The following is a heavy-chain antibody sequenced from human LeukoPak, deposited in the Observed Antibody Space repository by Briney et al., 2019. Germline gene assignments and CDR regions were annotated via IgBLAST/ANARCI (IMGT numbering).Heavy chain of an antibody. V-gene: IGHV3-23*01. D-gene: IGHD6-13*01. CDR3: AKGKSSSWAYYLDY. CDR1: GFAFSSYA. J-gene: IGHJ4*02. CDR2: ISGNDDKT. Sequence: GGSLRLSCAASGFAFSSYAMSWVRQAPGKGLEWVSGISGNDDKTYYADSVKGYFTISRDNSKNTLYLQMNSLRAEDTAVYYCAKGKSSSWAYYLDYWGRGTLVTVSS.